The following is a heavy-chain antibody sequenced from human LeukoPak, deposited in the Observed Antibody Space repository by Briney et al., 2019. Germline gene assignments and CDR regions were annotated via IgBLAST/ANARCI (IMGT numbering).Heavy chain of an antibody. J-gene: IGHJ4*02. CDR3: ARVREGIAVAATDY. CDR1: GFTFSSYA. V-gene: IGHV3-30-3*01. D-gene: IGHD6-19*01. Sequence: PGGSLRLSCAASGFTFSSYAMHWVRQAPGKGLEWVAVISYDGSNKYCADSVKGRFTISRDNSKNTLYLQMNSLRAEDTAVYYCARVREGIAVAATDYWGQGTLVTVSS. CDR2: ISYDGSNK.